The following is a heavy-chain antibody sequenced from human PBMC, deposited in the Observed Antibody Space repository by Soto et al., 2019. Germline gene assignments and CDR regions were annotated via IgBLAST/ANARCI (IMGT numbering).Heavy chain of an antibody. D-gene: IGHD2-15*01. V-gene: IGHV4-61*01. Sequence: QVQLQESGPGLVKPSETLSLTCTVSGGSVSSGRYYWNWIRQPPGKGLEWIGYIYYSGLTNYSPSLKSRVAISIDTSKNQFSLILSSVTAADTAVYYCVRTPTSPRRFDSWGQGTLLTVSS. CDR3: VRTPTSPRRFDS. CDR2: IYYSGLT. J-gene: IGHJ5*01. CDR1: GGSVSSGRYY.